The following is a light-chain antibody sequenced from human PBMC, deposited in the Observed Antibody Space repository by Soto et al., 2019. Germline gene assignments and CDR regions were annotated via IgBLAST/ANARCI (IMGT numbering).Light chain of an antibody. CDR2: EVS. CDR1: SSDVGGYKS. CDR3: CSYTSSSPYV. Sequence: SALTQPASVSGSPGQSITISCTGTSSDVGGYKSVSWYQQHPGKAPKLMIYEVSNRPSGVSNRFSGSKSGNTASLTISGLQAEDEADYYCCSYTSSSPYVFGTGTKVTVL. J-gene: IGLJ1*01. V-gene: IGLV2-14*01.